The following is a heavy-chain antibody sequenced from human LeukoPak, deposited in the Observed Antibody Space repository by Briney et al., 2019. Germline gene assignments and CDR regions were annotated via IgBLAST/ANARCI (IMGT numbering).Heavy chain of an antibody. J-gene: IGHJ3*02. Sequence: GASVNVSCKASGYTLTDYYIHSVRQAPGQGLEWMGWINPKTGSTNYPQKFQGRVTMTRDTSISTATMELGRLRSDDTAMYFCAGDLDDAFDIWGQGAMVTVSS. D-gene: IGHD1-1*01. CDR3: AGDLDDAFDI. CDR1: GYTLTDYY. V-gene: IGHV1-2*02. CDR2: INPKTGST.